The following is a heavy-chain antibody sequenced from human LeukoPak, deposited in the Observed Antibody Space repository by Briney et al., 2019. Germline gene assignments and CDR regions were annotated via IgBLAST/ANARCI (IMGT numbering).Heavy chain of an antibody. CDR1: GYSISSGYY. CDR2: SYHNGGT. J-gene: IGHJ4*02. CDR3: ARLGGSYFYFDY. V-gene: IGHV4-38-2*02. D-gene: IGHD1-26*01. Sequence: SETLSLTCTVSGYSISSGYYWGWIRQPPGEGLEWIGSSYHNGGTYYNPSLKSRVTISLDTSKNQFSLKLSSVTAADTAVYYCARLGGSYFYFDYWGQGTLVTVSS.